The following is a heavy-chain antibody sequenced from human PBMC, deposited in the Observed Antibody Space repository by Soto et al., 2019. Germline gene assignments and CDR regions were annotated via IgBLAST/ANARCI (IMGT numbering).Heavy chain of an antibody. V-gene: IGHV4-34*12. CDR3: TSSERPYYFTH. CDR1: GGSFSPYY. J-gene: IGHJ4*02. Sequence: QVQLQQWGAGLLKPSETLSLTCSVSGGSFSPYYWSWIRQSPGKGLEWIGEIMHSGSTNYSPSLKSRVTISAEPYKNQFSLRLTSVTAADTALYFCTSSERPYYFTHWGQGAPVTVSS. CDR2: IMHSGST. D-gene: IGHD1-1*01.